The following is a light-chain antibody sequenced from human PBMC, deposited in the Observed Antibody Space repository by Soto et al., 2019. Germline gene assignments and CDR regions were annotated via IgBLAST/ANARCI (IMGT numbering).Light chain of an antibody. J-gene: IGKJ1*01. CDR3: QQYNNWWT. CDR2: GAS. CDR1: QSVSSN. Sequence: EIVMTQSPATLSVSPGERATLSCRASQSVSSNLAWYQQKPGQAPRLLIYGASTRATGIPARFSGSASGTEFTLTISSLQSEDFAVYYCQQYNNWWTFGQGTMVDVK. V-gene: IGKV3-15*01.